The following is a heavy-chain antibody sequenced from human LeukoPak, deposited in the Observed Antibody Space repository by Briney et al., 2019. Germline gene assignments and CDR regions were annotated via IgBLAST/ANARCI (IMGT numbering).Heavy chain of an antibody. CDR1: GGSISSSSYC. D-gene: IGHD6-13*01. Sequence: SETLSLTCTVSGGSISSSSYCWGWIRQPPGKGLEWIGGIYYSGSTYYNPSLKSRVTISVDTSKNQFSLKLSSVPAADTAVYYCARVSRGVYSSSWYLLDYWGQGTLVTVSS. CDR2: IYYSGST. CDR3: ARVSRGVYSSSWYLLDY. J-gene: IGHJ4*02. V-gene: IGHV4-39*07.